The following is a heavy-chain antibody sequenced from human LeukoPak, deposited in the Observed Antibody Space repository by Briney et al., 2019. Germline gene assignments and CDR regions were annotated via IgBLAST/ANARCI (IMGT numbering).Heavy chain of an antibody. CDR2: INHSGST. D-gene: IGHD5-12*01. Sequence: PSETLSLTCAVSGESFSGYYWGWIRQPPGKGLEWIGEINHSGSTNYNPSLKSRVTISLDTSNNQFSLRLSSLTAADTAVYYCARGLRKWLRDPFNYWGQGTLVTVSS. J-gene: IGHJ4*02. CDR1: GESFSGYY. V-gene: IGHV4-34*01. CDR3: ARGLRKWLRDPFNY.